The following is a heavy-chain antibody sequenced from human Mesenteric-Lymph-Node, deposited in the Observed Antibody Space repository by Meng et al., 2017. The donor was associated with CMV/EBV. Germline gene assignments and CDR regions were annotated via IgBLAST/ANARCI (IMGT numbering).Heavy chain of an antibody. J-gene: IGHJ4*02. Sequence: ASGFSFRTYWMQWVRQAPGKGMVWVARITSDGSSPIYADSVKGRFTISRDNAKNTLYLQMNGLRADDTAVYYCARRSPVGATSHLDYWGQGTLVTVSS. CDR3: ARRSPVGATSHLDY. V-gene: IGHV3-74*01. CDR2: ITSDGSSP. CDR1: GFSFRTYW. D-gene: IGHD1-26*01.